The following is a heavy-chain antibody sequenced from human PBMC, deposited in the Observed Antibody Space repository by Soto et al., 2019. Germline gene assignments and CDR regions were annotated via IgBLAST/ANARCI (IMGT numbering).Heavy chain of an antibody. Sequence: SETLSLTCSVSGGSINSDEYYWTWIRQPPGGGLEWIGHVYYTGSTSYSPSLKSRLTISVDTSKNQFSLRLNSVSAADPALSHCASDPSPLTERFVSWGPETLL. CDR2: VYYTGST. D-gene: IGHD1-1*01. CDR3: ASDPSPLTERFVS. J-gene: IGHJ5*02. V-gene: IGHV4-30-4*01. CDR1: GGSINSDEYY.